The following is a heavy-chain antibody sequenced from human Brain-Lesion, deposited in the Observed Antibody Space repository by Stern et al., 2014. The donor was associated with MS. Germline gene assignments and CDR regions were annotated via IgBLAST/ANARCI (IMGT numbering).Heavy chain of an antibody. J-gene: IGHJ6*02. D-gene: IGHD3-3*01. Sequence: VQLVESGAEVKKPGASVKVSCKVSGYTLTELSMHWVRQAPGKGLEWMGGFDPEDGETIYAQKFQGRVTMTEDTSTDTAYMELSSLRSEDKAVYYCATDRDDFRSGYSAPTKGYGLDVWGQVTTVTVTS. CDR3: ATDRDDFRSGYSAPTKGYGLDV. CDR2: FDPEDGET. V-gene: IGHV1-24*01. CDR1: GYTLTELS.